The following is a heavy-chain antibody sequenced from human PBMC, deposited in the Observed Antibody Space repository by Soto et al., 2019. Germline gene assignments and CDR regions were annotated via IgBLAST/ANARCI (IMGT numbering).Heavy chain of an antibody. J-gene: IGHJ4*02. CDR3: ARDGVDYGDYARPMPYYFDY. CDR2: IYSGGST. CDR1: GFTVSSNY. D-gene: IGHD4-17*01. V-gene: IGHV3-66*01. Sequence: EVQLVESGGGLVQPGGSLRLSCAASGFTVSSNYMSWVRQAPGKGLEWVSVIYSGGSTYYADSVKGRFTISRDNSKNTLYLQMNSLRAEDTAVYYCARDGVDYGDYARPMPYYFDYWGQGTLVTVSS.